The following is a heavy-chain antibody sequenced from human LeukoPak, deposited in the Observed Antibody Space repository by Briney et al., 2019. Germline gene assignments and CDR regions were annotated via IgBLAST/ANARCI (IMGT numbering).Heavy chain of an antibody. CDR3: ARDSEYLKDTVGVWFGESPRDNWFDP. CDR2: IYYSGST. J-gene: IGHJ5*02. CDR1: GGSISSSSYY. Sequence: SETLSLTCTVSGGSISSSSYYWGWIRQPPGKGLEWIGSIYYSGSTYYNPSLKSRVTISVDTSKNQFSLKLSSVTAADTAVYYCARDSEYLKDTVGVWFGESPRDNWFDPWGQGTLVTVSS. D-gene: IGHD3-10*01. V-gene: IGHV4-39*07.